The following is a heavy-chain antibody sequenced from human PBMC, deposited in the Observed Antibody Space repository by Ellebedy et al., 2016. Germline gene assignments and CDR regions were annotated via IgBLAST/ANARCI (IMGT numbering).Heavy chain of an antibody. CDR2: ITYGGVT. V-gene: IGHV4-34*01. D-gene: IGHD6-13*01. Sequence: SETLSLXCSVYGGSFSGYYWTWIRQPPGKGLEWIREITYGGVTDYNPSLKSRVTISVDTAKHKFSLELTSVTAADTAVYFCARGSSAIAKSVFGFDPWGQGTLVTVSS. CDR1: GGSFSGYY. CDR3: ARGSSAIAKSVFGFDP. J-gene: IGHJ5*02.